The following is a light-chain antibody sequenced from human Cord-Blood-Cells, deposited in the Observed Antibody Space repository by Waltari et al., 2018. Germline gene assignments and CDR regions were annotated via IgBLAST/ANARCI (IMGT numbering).Light chain of an antibody. CDR3: QQYGSSPYT. J-gene: IGKJ2*01. Sequence: EIVLTQSPGTLSLSPGERATLSCRASQIVSSSYLAWYQQKPGQAPRLLIYGASSRATVIPDRFSGSGSGTDFTLTISRLEPEDFAVYYCQQYGSSPYTFGQGTKLEIK. V-gene: IGKV3-20*01. CDR2: GAS. CDR1: QIVSSSY.